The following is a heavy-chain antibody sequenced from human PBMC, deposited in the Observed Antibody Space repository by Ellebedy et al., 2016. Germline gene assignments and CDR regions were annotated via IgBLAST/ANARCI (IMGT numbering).Heavy chain of an antibody. D-gene: IGHD2-15*01. CDR3: ARDLPYCSGGSCYY. CDR1: GFTFSSYA. CDR2: ISSNGGST. J-gene: IGHJ4*02. Sequence: GGSLRLSCSASGFTFSSYAMHWVRQAPGKGLEYVSAISSNGGSTYYADSVKGRFTISRDNSKSTLYLQMSSLRAEDTAVYYCARDLPYCSGGSCYYWGQGTLVTVSS. V-gene: IGHV3-64D*06.